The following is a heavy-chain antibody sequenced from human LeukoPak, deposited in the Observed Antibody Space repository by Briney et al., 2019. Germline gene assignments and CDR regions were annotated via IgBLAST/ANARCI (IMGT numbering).Heavy chain of an antibody. CDR2: ISYDGSNK. D-gene: IGHD4-17*01. CDR3: ARDLDDYRENFDY. CDR1: GFTFSSYA. V-gene: IGHV3-30-3*01. Sequence: GGSLRLSCAASGFTFSSYAMHWVRQAPGKGLEWVAVISYDGSNKYYADSVKGRFTISRDNSKNTLYLQMNSLRAEDTAVYYCARDLDDYRENFDYWGQGTLVTVSS. J-gene: IGHJ4*02.